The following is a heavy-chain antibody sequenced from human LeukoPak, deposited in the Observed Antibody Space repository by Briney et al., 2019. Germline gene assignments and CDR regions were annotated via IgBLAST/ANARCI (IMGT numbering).Heavy chain of an antibody. CDR1: GGSISSGGYS. CDR3: ARGVGIRGPFGY. J-gene: IGHJ4*02. D-gene: IGHD2-8*01. Sequence: ASQTLSLTCAVSGGSISSGGYSWSWIRQPPGKGLEWIGYIYHSGSTYYNPSLKSRVTISVDRSKNQFSLKLSSVTAADTAVYYCARGVGIRGPFGYWGQGTLVTVSS. CDR2: IYHSGST. V-gene: IGHV4-30-2*01.